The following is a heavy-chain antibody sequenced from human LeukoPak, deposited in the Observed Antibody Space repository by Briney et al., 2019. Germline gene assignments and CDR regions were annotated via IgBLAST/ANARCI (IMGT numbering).Heavy chain of an antibody. V-gene: IGHV4-31*03. D-gene: IGHD4-17*01. CDR2: IYYSGST. CDR1: GGSISSRSYF. J-gene: IGHJ5*02. CDR3: ARDRYGDYVSDP. Sequence: SETLSLTCTVSGGSISSRSYFWSWIRQHPGKGLEWIGYIYYSGSTYSNPSLKSRVTISVDTSKNQFSLKLSSVTAADTAVYYCARDRYGDYVSDPWGQGTLVTVSS.